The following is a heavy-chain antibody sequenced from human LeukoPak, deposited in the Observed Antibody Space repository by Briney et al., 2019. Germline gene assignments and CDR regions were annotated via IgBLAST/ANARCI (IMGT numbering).Heavy chain of an antibody. J-gene: IGHJ4*02. CDR2: IYYSGST. D-gene: IGHD3-10*01. Sequence: SETLSLTCTVSGGSISSGGYYWSWIRQPPGKGLEWIADIYYSGSTNYNPSLKSRVTISVDTSKNQFSLRLSSVTAADTAMYYCARAPPSAPFDYWGRGILVTVSS. CDR3: ARAPPSAPFDY. CDR1: GGSISSGGYY. V-gene: IGHV4-61*08.